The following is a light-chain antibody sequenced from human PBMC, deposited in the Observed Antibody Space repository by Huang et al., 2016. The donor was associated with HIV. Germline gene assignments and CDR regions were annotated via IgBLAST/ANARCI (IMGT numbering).Light chain of an antibody. V-gene: IGKV3-15*01. CDR3: QQYNQWPPRT. J-gene: IGKJ4*01. CDR1: QSVSSD. Sequence: DIVMTQSPATLSVSPGERATLSCRASQSVSSDLAWYPQKPGQAPRLLIYDASTRAAGIPVRFSGSGFGTEFTLTISSLQSEDFAVYFCQQYNQWPPRTFGGGTKVEIE. CDR2: DAS.